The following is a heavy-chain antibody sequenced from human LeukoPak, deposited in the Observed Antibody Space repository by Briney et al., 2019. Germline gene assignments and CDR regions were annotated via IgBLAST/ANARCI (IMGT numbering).Heavy chain of an antibody. V-gene: IGHV4-61*01. J-gene: IGHJ4*02. CDR3: AKTLGFGQLLAFDN. CDR1: GGSVSSGSYY. Sequence: SETLSLTCTVSGGSVSSGSYYWSWIRQPPGKGLEWIGDIYYGGSTNYNPSLKSRLTISEDTSQNQFSLKLSSVTAADTAVYYCAKTLGFGQLLAFDNWGQGTQVTVSS. CDR2: IYYGGST. D-gene: IGHD3-10*01.